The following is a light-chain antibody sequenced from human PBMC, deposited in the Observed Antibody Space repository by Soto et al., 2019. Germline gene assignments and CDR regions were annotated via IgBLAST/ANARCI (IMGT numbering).Light chain of an antibody. CDR2: GAS. CDR3: QQRSIWPLT. Sequence: EVVMTQSPATLSASPGERATLSCRASQSVGSNLAWYQQKPGQPPRLLIYGASTRAAGIPARFSGSGSGTDFTLTISSLEPEDFAVYYCQQRSIWPLTFGGGTKVDI. J-gene: IGKJ4*01. V-gene: IGKV3-15*01. CDR1: QSVGSN.